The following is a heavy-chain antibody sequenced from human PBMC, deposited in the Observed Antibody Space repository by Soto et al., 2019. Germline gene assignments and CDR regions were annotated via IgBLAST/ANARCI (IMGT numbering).Heavy chain of an antibody. D-gene: IGHD3-22*01. J-gene: IGHJ6*02. Sequence: SETLSLTCTVSGGSISSGGYYWSWIRQHPGKGLEWIGYIYYSGSTYYNPSLKSRVTISVDTSKNQFSLKLSSVTAADTAVYYCARESKDSGYFSFYYGMDVWGQGTTVTVAS. CDR2: IYYSGST. V-gene: IGHV4-31*03. CDR3: ARESKDSGYFSFYYGMDV. CDR1: GGSISSGGYY.